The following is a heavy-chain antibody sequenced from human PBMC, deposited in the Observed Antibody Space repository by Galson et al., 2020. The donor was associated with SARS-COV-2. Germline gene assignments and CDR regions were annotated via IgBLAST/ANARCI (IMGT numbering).Heavy chain of an antibody. CDR1: GYTLTELS. CDR2: FDPTAGET. V-gene: IGHV1-24*01. J-gene: IGHJ5*02. CDR3: ATSSPQAAFNWFDP. D-gene: IGHD2-15*01. Sequence: ASENVSCTVSGYTLTELSMHRVRHAPGKGLELMGGFDPTAGETIYAQKFQGRVTMTEDTSTDTAYMELSSLGSEDTAVYYCATSSPQAAFNWFDPWGQGTLVTGSS.